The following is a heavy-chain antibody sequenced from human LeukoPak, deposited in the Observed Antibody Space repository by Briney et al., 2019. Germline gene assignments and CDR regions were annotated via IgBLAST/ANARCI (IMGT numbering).Heavy chain of an antibody. V-gene: IGHV4-34*01. Sequence: SETLSLTCAVYGGSLSGYYWSWIRQPPGKGLEWIGEINHSGSTNYNPSLKSRVTISVDTSKNQFSLKLSSVTAADTAVYYCARNDIAAAGYNWFDPWGQGTLVTVSS. CDR3: ARNDIAAAGYNWFDP. CDR1: GGSLSGYY. J-gene: IGHJ5*02. CDR2: INHSGST. D-gene: IGHD6-13*01.